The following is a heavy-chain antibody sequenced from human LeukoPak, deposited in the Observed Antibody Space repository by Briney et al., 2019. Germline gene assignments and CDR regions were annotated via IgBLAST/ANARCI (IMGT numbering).Heavy chain of an antibody. Sequence: GGSLRLSCAASGFTFSNYWMSWVRQAPGKGLEWVANIKQDGSEKYYVDSVKGRFTISRDNAKNSLYLQMNSLRAEDTAVYYCTTDRNSPFDCWGQGALVTVSS. CDR3: TTDRNSPFDC. CDR1: GFTFSNYW. J-gene: IGHJ4*02. V-gene: IGHV3-7*03. CDR2: IKQDGSEK.